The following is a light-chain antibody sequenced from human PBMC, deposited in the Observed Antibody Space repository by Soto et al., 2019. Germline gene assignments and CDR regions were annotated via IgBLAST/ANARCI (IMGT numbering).Light chain of an antibody. CDR3: QQYNSYSPT. V-gene: IGKV3-11*02. J-gene: IGKJ1*01. CDR2: DAS. CDR1: QDVSIF. Sequence: EILLAQSPATLSLSPGERATLSCKASQDVSIFLAWYQQKPGQAPRLLIHDASNRATGVPARFSGSGSGRDFTLTITSLEPEDFATYYCQQYNSYSPTFGQGTKVEIK.